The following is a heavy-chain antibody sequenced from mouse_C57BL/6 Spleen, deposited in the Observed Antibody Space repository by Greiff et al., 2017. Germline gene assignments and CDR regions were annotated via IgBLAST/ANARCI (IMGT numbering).Heavy chain of an antibody. V-gene: IGHV1-54*01. D-gene: IGHD2-10*02. CDR1: GYAFTNYL. CDR2: INPGSGGT. J-gene: IGHJ4*01. Sequence: QVQLQQSGAELVRPGTSVKVSCKASGYAFTNYLIEWVKQRPGQGLEWIGVINPGSGGTNYNEKFKGKATLTADKSSSTAYMQLSSLTSEDSAVYCCARHRYGNYYAMDYWGQGTSVTVSS. CDR3: ARHRYGNYYAMDY.